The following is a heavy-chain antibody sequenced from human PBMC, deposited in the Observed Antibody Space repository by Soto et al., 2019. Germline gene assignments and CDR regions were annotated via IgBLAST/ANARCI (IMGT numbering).Heavy chain of an antibody. CDR2: IDWDDDK. Sequence: SGPTLVKPTQTLTLTCTFSGFSLSTSGMCVSWIRQPPGKALEWLARIDWDDDKYYSTSLKTRLTISKDTSKNQVVLTMTNMDPVDTATYYCARSIMLRFGGIMYDDYWGQGTLVTVSS. J-gene: IGHJ4*02. CDR1: GFSLSTSGMC. D-gene: IGHD3-16*01. V-gene: IGHV2-70*11. CDR3: ARSIMLRFGGIMYDDY.